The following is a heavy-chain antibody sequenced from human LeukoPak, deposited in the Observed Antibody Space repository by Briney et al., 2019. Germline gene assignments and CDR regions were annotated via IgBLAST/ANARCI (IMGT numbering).Heavy chain of an antibody. Sequence: SETLSLTCTVSGGSISSYYWSWIRQPPGKGLEWIGYIYYSGSTNYNPSLKSRVTISVDTSKNQFSLKLSSVTAADTAVYYCARSVGYQLLFDYWGQGTLVTVSS. CDR1: GGSISSYY. CDR2: IYYSGST. D-gene: IGHD2-2*01. J-gene: IGHJ4*02. CDR3: ARSVGYQLLFDY. V-gene: IGHV4-59*01.